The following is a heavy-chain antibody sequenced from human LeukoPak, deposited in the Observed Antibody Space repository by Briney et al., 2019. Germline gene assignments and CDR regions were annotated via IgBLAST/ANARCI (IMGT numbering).Heavy chain of an antibody. D-gene: IGHD5-18*01. V-gene: IGHV1-2*06. J-gene: IGHJ4*02. CDR3: AARAEVFREDTAMFY. CDR1: GYTFTGYH. CDR2: INPNSGDT. Sequence: ASVKVSCKASGYTFTGYHMHWVRQAPGQGLEWMGRINPNSGDTNYAQKFQGRVTMTRDTSISTAHMELSSLRSEDTAVYYCAARAEVFREDTAMFYWGQGTLVTVSS.